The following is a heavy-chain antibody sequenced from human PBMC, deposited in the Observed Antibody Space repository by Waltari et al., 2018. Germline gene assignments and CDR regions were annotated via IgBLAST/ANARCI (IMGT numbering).Heavy chain of an antibody. Sequence: DVQLVESGGGLVQPGGSLRLSCVGSGFTFNKYWMSWVRQAPGKRLGWVATINPDGSGKYYVDSVKGRFTFSRDNAKNSLSLQMNSLRAEDTAMYYCARTGNLDYWGQGSLVTVSS. CDR3: ARTGNLDY. V-gene: IGHV3-7*03. CDR1: GFTFNKYW. CDR2: INPDGSGK. D-gene: IGHD1-1*01. J-gene: IGHJ4*02.